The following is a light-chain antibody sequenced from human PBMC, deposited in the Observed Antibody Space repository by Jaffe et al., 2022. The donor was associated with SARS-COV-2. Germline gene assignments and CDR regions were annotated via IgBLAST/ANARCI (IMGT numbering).Light chain of an antibody. CDR3: AAWDDSLRVVV. CDR1: TSNIGNSY. J-gene: IGLJ2*01. CDR2: ENN. Sequence: QSVVTQPPSASGTPGQVVTISCSGSTSNIGNSYVSWYQQLPGTAPKLLIHENNQRPSGVPDRFSGSKSGTSASLAISGLRSEDEADYYCAAWDDSLRVVVFGGGTKVTVL. V-gene: IGLV1-47*01.